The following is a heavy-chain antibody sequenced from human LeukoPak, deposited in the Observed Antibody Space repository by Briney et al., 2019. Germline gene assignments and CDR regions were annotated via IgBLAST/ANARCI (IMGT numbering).Heavy chain of an antibody. CDR1: GFTFSSYW. CDR3: AREVVPAANDY. Sequence: PGGSLRLSCAASGFTFSSYWMHWVRQAPGKGLVWVSRINSDGSSTSYADSVKRRFTISRDNAKNTLYLKMKSLRAEDTAVYYCAREVVPAANDYWGQGTLVTVSS. CDR2: INSDGSST. D-gene: IGHD2-2*01. V-gene: IGHV3-74*01. J-gene: IGHJ4*02.